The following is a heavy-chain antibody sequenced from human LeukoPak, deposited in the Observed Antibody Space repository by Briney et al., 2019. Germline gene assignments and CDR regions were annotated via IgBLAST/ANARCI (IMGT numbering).Heavy chain of an antibody. J-gene: IGHJ4*02. D-gene: IGHD6-13*01. CDR3: ARFWYVAAGDV. CDR1: GFSFSAYW. CDR2: INPAGTET. V-gene: IGHV3-7*01. Sequence: PGGSLRLSCAASGFSFSAYWMTWVRQAPGTGLEWVANINPAGTETYYVDPVKGRFTVSRDNAKNLLYLQMNSLRAEDTAVYHCARFWYVAAGDVWGQGTLVTVSS.